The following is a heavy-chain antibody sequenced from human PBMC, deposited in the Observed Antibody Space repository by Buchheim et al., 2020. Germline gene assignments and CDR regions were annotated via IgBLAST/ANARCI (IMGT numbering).Heavy chain of an antibody. D-gene: IGHD3-22*01. Sequence: QVQLQESGPGLVKPSGTLSLTCAVSGGSISSSNWWSWVRQPPGKELEWIGEIYHSGSTNYNPSLKSRVTISVDTSKNQFSLKLSSVTAADTAVYYCARETYYYDSSGDMYWFDPWGQGTL. CDR3: ARETYYYDSSGDMYWFDP. CDR2: IYHSGST. CDR1: GGSISSSNW. V-gene: IGHV4-4*02. J-gene: IGHJ5*02.